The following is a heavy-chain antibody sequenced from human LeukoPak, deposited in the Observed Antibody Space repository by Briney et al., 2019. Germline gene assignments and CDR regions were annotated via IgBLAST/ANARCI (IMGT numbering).Heavy chain of an antibody. CDR2: ISSSGSTI. Sequence: GALRLSCAASGFTFSSYEMNWVRQAPGKGLEWVSYISSSGSTIYYADSVKGRFISSRDNTKNSLYLQMNSLRAEDTAIYYCARDLRIVSGSYLDYWGQGTLVTVSS. CDR3: ARDLRIVSGSYLDY. J-gene: IGHJ4*02. CDR1: GFTFSSYE. D-gene: IGHD1-26*01. V-gene: IGHV3-48*03.